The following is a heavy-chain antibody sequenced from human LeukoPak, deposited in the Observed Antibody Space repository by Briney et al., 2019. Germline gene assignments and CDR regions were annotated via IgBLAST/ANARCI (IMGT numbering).Heavy chain of an antibody. CDR2: IYHSGST. Sequence: SGTLSLTCTVSGYSISSGYYWGWIRQPPGKGLEWIGSIYHSGSTYYNPSLKSRVTISVDTSKNQFSLKLSSVTAADTAVYYCARVLSGSYYIDYWGQGTLVTVSS. CDR3: ARVLSGSYYIDY. CDR1: GYSISSGYY. D-gene: IGHD1-26*01. V-gene: IGHV4-38-2*02. J-gene: IGHJ4*02.